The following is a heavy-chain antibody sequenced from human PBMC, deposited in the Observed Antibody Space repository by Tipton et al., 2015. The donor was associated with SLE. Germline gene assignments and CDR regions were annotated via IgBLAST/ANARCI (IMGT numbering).Heavy chain of an antibody. CDR2: INPSGGST. J-gene: IGHJ4*02. D-gene: IGHD6-6*01. CDR1: GYTFTSYY. CDR3: ASHFFGSSFGYYYFDY. Sequence: QSGPEVKKPGASVKVSCKASGYTFTSYYMHWVRQAPGQGLEWMGIINPSGGSTSHAQKFQGRVTMTTDTSTSTAYMELRSLRSDDTAVYYCASHFFGSSFGYYYFDYWGQGTLVTVSS. V-gene: IGHV1-46*01.